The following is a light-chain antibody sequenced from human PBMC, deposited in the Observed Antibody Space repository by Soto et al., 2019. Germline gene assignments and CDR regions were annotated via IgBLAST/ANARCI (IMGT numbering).Light chain of an antibody. J-gene: IGKJ1*01. CDR2: GAS. CDR3: QQYGSSRWT. Sequence: EIVLTQSPGTLSLSPGXXATLSCRASQSVSSIYLAWYQQKPGQAPRLLIYGASSRATGIPDRFSGSGSGTDFTLTISRLEPEDFAVYYCQQYGSSRWTFGQGTKVDIK. CDR1: QSVSSIY. V-gene: IGKV3-20*01.